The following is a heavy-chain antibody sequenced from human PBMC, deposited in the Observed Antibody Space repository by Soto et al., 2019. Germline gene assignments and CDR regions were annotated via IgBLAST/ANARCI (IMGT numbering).Heavy chain of an antibody. CDR2: ISYDGSNK. CDR1: GFTFSSYG. CDR3: AKDLLGYCISTSCYRNYGMDV. V-gene: IGHV3-30*18. J-gene: IGHJ6*02. D-gene: IGHD2-2*01. Sequence: QVQLVESGGGVVQPGRSLRLSCAASGFTFSSYGMHWVRQAPGKGLEWVAVISYDGSNKYYADSVKGRFTISRDNSKNTLYLQMNSLRAEDTAVYYCAKDLLGYCISTSCYRNYGMDVWGQGTTVTVSS.